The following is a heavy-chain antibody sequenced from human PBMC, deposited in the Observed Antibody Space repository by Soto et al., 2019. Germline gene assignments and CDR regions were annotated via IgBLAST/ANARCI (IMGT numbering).Heavy chain of an antibody. CDR2: IKQDGSEK. CDR3: ARDRSGYDYNWFDP. V-gene: IGHV3-7*01. D-gene: IGHD5-12*01. J-gene: IGHJ5*02. CDR1: GFTFSSYW. Sequence: PGGSLRLSCAASGFTFSSYWMSWVRQAPEKGLEWVANIKQDGSEKYYVDSVKGRFTISRDNAKNSLYLQMNSLRAEDTAVYYCARDRSGYDYNWFDPWGQGTLVTVSS.